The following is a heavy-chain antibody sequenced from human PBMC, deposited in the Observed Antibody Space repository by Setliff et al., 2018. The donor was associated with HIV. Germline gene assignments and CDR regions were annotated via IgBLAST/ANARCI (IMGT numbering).Heavy chain of an antibody. Sequence: GGSLRLSCAASGFTLSNYAMSWVRQAPGKGLEWVSGISGSGGYSYYADSVQGRFTISSDNSKNMLYLQMNSLRAEDTAVYYCARGSDTTGGFCAGDNCYGYYFDSWGQGTLVTVSS. J-gene: IGHJ4*02. CDR3: ARGSDTTGGFCAGDNCYGYYFDS. V-gene: IGHV3-23*01. CDR1: GFTLSNYA. CDR2: ISGSGGYS. D-gene: IGHD2-15*01.